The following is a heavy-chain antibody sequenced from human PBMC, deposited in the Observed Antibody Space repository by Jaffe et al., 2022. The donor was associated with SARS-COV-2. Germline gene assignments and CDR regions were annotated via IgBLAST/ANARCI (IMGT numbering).Heavy chain of an antibody. V-gene: IGHV4-31*03. CDR3: ARVGQSSRSWPVDY. CDR2: IYYSGST. D-gene: IGHD6-13*01. Sequence: QVQLQESGPGLVKPSQTLSLTCTVSGGSISSGGYYWTWIRQHPGKGLEWIGYIYYSGSTDYNPSLKSRVSISVDTSKNQFSLKLSSVTAADTAVYYCARVGQSSRSWPVDYWGQGTLVTVSS. J-gene: IGHJ4*02. CDR1: GGSISSGGYY.